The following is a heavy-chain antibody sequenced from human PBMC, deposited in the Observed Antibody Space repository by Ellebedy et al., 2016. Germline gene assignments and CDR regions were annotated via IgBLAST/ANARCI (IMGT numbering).Heavy chain of an antibody. V-gene: IGHV3-23*01. CDR1: GLTFRNFF. CDR3: RQGHYFDQ. J-gene: IGHJ4*02. CDR2: ISANGDKR. Sequence: GESLKISXAASGLTFRNFFMSWVRQAPGRGLEWVSTISANGDKRDFADSVKGRFTISRDNSKNTLYLQMNNLRVDDTALYYCRQGHYFDQWGQGALVTVSS.